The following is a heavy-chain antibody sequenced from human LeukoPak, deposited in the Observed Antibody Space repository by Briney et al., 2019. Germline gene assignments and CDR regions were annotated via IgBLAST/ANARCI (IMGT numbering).Heavy chain of an antibody. CDR2: INHSGST. Sequence: TPSETLSLTRAVYGGSFSGYYWSWIRQPPGKGLEWIGEINHSGSTNYNPSLKSRVTISVDTSKNQFSLKLSSVTAADTAVYYCAREGRGYSSSWDYYFDYWGQGTLVTVSS. J-gene: IGHJ4*02. CDR3: AREGRGYSSSWDYYFDY. D-gene: IGHD6-13*01. CDR1: GGSFSGYY. V-gene: IGHV4-34*01.